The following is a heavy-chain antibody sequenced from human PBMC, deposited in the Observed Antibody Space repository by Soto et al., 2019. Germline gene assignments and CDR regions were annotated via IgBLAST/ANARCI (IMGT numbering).Heavy chain of an antibody. Sequence: ASVKVSCKASGYTFTSYGISWVRQAPGQGLDWMGWISAYNGNTNYIQKLQGRVTMTTDTSTSTAYMELRSLRSDDTAVYYCARGKDFGVVIPSKTNWFDPWGQGTLVTVSS. CDR2: ISAYNGNT. CDR1: GYTFTSYG. CDR3: ARGKDFGVVIPSKTNWFDP. J-gene: IGHJ5*02. D-gene: IGHD3-3*01. V-gene: IGHV1-18*01.